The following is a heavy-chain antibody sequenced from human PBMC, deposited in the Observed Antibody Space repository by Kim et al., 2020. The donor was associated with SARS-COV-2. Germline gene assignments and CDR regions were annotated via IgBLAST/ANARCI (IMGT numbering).Heavy chain of an antibody. D-gene: IGHD6-13*01. Sequence: GGSLRLSCAASGFTFSDYYMSWIRQAPGTGLEWVSHISNSGCTTHYADSVKGRFTISRDNAKNSLYLQMNSLRAEDTAVYYCARVGSPVAAGIIDYWGQGTLVTVSP. CDR2: ISNSGCTT. V-gene: IGHV3-11*01. J-gene: IGHJ4*02. CDR1: GFTFSDYY. CDR3: ARVGSPVAAGIIDY.